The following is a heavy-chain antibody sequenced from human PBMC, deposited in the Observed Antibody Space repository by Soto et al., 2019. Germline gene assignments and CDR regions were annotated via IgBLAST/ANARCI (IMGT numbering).Heavy chain of an antibody. CDR1: GFTFSSYG. D-gene: IGHD3-9*01. CDR3: AKDPNDDILTGYYRFGGY. V-gene: IGHV3-30*18. CDR2: ISYDGSNN. J-gene: IGHJ4*02. Sequence: QVQLVESGGGVVQPGRSLRLSCAASGFTFSSYGMHWVRQAPGKGLEWVAVISYDGSNNYYADSVKGRFTISRDNSKNTLYLQMNSLRAEDTAVYYCAKDPNDDILTGYYRFGGYWGQGTLVTVSS.